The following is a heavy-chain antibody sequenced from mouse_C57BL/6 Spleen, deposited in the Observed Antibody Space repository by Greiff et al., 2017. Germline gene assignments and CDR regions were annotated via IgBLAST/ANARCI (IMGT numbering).Heavy chain of an antibody. CDR1: GYAFSSSW. CDR3: ARRGGSSCYVDD. CDR2: IYPGDGGT. D-gene: IGHD6-1*01. Sequence: QVQLQQSGPELVKPGASVKISCKASGYAFSSSWMTWVKQRPGQGLEWIGRIYPGDGGTNYNEKFKGKATLTADKSSSTAYMQLSSLTSEDSAVYFCARRGGSSCYVDDWGKGITLT. V-gene: IGHV1-82*01. J-gene: IGHJ2*01.